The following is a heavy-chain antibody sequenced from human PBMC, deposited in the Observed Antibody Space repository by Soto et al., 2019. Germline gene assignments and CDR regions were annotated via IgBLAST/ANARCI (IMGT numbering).Heavy chain of an antibody. Sequence: GGSLRLSCTASGCNFGDYAMSWVRQAPGKGLEWVGFIRSKAYGGTTEYAASVKGRFTISRDDSKSIAYLQMNSLKTEDTAVYYCRAAAVPPHWFDPWGQGTLVTVSS. J-gene: IGHJ5*02. D-gene: IGHD6-13*01. CDR1: GCNFGDYA. CDR2: IRSKAYGGTT. V-gene: IGHV3-49*04. CDR3: RAAAVPPHWFDP.